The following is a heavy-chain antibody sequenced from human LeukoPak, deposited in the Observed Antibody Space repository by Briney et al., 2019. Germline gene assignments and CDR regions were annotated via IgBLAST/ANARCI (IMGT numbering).Heavy chain of an antibody. D-gene: IGHD3-9*01. CDR2: ISAYNGNT. CDR3: ARAVLRYFDWLLAYNWFDP. J-gene: IGHJ5*02. CDR1: GYTFTSYG. Sequence: GASVKVSCKASGYTFTSYGISWVRQAPGQGLEWMGWISAYNGNTNYAQKLQGRVTMTTDTSTSTAYMELSSLRSEDTAVYYCARAVLRYFDWLLAYNWFDPWGQGTLVTVSS. V-gene: IGHV1-18*01.